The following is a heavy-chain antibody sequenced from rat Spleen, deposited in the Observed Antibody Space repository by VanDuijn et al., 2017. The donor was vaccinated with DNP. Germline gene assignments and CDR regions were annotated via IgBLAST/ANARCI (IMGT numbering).Heavy chain of an antibody. CDR2: IGPNGNIA. CDR3: ATHGHGGYFDY. J-gene: IGHJ2*01. V-gene: IGHV5S13*01. D-gene: IGHD1-11*01. Sequence: EVQLVESGGDLVQPGRSVKLSCAVSGFTFSDYGMAWVLQAPTKGLEWVASIGPNGNIAYYRDSVKGRFTISRDNAKNTLYLQMESLRSEDTATYYCATHGHGGYFDYWGQGVMVTVSS. CDR1: GFTFSDYG.